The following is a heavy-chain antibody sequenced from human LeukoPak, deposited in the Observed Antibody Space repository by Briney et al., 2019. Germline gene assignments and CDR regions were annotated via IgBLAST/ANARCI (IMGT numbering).Heavy chain of an antibody. D-gene: IGHD6-19*01. CDR2: IRSDGSNE. Sequence: PGGSLRLSCAASGFTFSTYGIHWVRQAPGKGLEWVAFIRSDGSNEYYADSVKGRFTISRDNSKNTLFLQMNSLGAEDTAVYYCARILSSAWGELGYWGQGTLVTVSS. CDR3: ARILSSAWGELGY. V-gene: IGHV3-30*02. CDR1: GFTFSTYG. J-gene: IGHJ4*02.